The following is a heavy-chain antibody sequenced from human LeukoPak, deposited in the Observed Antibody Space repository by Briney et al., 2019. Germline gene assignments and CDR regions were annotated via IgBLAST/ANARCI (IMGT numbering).Heavy chain of an antibody. Sequence: ASVKVSCKASGYAFTDYDINWVRQAPGQGLERMGWMHPNSGNTGFAQKFQGRVTMTRDTSISTAYMELNSLISEDTAVYYCVRGVSATDYWGQGTLVTVSS. CDR1: GYAFTDYD. CDR3: VRGVSATDY. CDR2: MHPNSGNT. D-gene: IGHD4-11*01. V-gene: IGHV1-8*01. J-gene: IGHJ4*02.